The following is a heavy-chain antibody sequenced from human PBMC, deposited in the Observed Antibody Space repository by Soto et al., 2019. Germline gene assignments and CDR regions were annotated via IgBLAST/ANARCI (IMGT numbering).Heavy chain of an antibody. CDR3: ASPWTTSNYENRYFDL. V-gene: IGHV4-59*01. CDR1: GGSIRSYY. D-gene: IGHD4-4*01. J-gene: IGHJ2*01. Sequence: QVQLQESGPGLVKPSETLSLTCTVSGGSIRSYYWSWIRQPPGKGLEWIGYIYYSGSTNYNPSPQSRVTRSVDTAKSQFSLKLTSVTAADTAVYYFASPWTTSNYENRYFDLWGRGTLVTVSS. CDR2: IYYSGST.